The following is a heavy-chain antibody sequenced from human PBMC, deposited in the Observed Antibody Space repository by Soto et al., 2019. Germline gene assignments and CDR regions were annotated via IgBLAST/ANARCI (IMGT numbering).Heavy chain of an antibody. Sequence: GGSLRLSCAASGFTVSSNYMSWVRQAPGKGLEWVSVIYSGGSTYYADSVKGRFTISRDNSKNTLYLQMNSLRAEDTAVYHCARPYGSGTYDAFDIWGQGTMVTVSS. CDR1: GFTVSSNY. CDR3: ARPYGSGTYDAFDI. J-gene: IGHJ3*02. V-gene: IGHV3-66*04. CDR2: IYSGGST. D-gene: IGHD3-10*01.